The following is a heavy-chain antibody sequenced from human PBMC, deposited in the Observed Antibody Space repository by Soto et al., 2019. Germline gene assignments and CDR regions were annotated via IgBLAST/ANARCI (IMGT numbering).Heavy chain of an antibody. CDR3: ATFGCSSGSYYGSLVCFDL. D-gene: IGHD3-22*01. Sequence: SETLSLTCTVSGGSISSSSYYWGWIRQPPGKGLEWIGRIYYSGSTYYNPSLKSRVTISVDTSKNQFSLKLSSVTAADTAVYYCATFGCSSGSYYGSLVCFDLWGRGTLVTVSS. V-gene: IGHV4-39*01. CDR2: IYYSGST. J-gene: IGHJ2*01. CDR1: GGSISSSSYY.